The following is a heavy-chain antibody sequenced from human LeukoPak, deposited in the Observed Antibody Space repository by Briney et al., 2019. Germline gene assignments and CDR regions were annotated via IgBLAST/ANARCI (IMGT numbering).Heavy chain of an antibody. CDR1: GFTVSSNY. CDR2: IYSGGST. J-gene: IGHJ4*02. V-gene: IGHV3-66*01. D-gene: IGHD2-2*01. Sequence: GGSLRLSCAASGFTVSSNYMSWVRQAPGKGLEWVSVIYSGGSTYYADSVKGRFTISRDNSKNTLYLQMNSPRAEDTAVYYCARGYCSSTSCSSFDYWGQGTLVTVSS. CDR3: ARGYCSSTSCSSFDY.